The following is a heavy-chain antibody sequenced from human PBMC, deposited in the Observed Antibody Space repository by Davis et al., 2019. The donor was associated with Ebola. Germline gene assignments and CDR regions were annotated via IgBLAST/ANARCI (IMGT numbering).Heavy chain of an antibody. V-gene: IGHV3-48*03. CDR3: ARVRAAGTPRWYYYYGMDV. CDR2: ISSSGSTI. CDR1: GFTFSSYE. D-gene: IGHD6-13*01. Sequence: GESLKISCAASGFTFSSYEMNWVRQAPGKGLEWVSYISSSGSTIYYADSVKGRFTISRDNAKNSLYLQMNSLRDEDTAVYYCARVRAAGTPRWYYYYGMDVWGQGTTVTVSS. J-gene: IGHJ6*02.